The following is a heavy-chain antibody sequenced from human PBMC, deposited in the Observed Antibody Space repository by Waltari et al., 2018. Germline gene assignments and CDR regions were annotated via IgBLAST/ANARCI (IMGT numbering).Heavy chain of an antibody. V-gene: IGHV4-39*07. CDR1: GGSISSSSYY. Sequence: QLQLQESGPGLVKPSETLSLTCTVSGGSISSSSYYWGWIRQPPGKGLEWIGSIYYSGSTYYNPSLKSRVTISVDTSKNQFSLKLGSVTAADTAVYYCARGNTRTTVTTYYFDYWGQGTLVTVSS. CDR2: IYYSGST. CDR3: ARGNTRTTVTTYYFDY. J-gene: IGHJ4*02. D-gene: IGHD4-17*01.